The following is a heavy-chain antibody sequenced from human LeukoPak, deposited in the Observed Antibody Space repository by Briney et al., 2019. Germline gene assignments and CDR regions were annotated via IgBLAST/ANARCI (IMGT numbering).Heavy chain of an antibody. V-gene: IGHV4-59*08. Sequence: KPSETLSLTCTVSGGSISSYYWNWIRQPPGKGLEWIGYIYYIGSTNYNPSLKTRVTMSVDTSKNQFSLKLTSLTAADTAVYYCARQNAFDIWGQGKMVTVSS. CDR3: ARQNAFDI. CDR1: GGSISSYY. CDR2: IYYIGST. J-gene: IGHJ3*02.